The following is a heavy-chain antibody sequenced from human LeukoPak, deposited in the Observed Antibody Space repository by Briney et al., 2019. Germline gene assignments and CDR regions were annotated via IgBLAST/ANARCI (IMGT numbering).Heavy chain of an antibody. J-gene: IGHJ4*02. V-gene: IGHV4-39*07. D-gene: IGHD3-10*01. CDR3: ARERGVPRPYYFDQ. CDR1: GGSVRSSSYY. Sequence: PSETLSLTCTVSGGSVRSSSYYWGCIRQPPGKGLEWIGSVHYNGSTCYNPSLGGRVIMSIDTSKNQFSLKLTSVTAADTAMYYCARERGVPRPYYFDQWGQGTLVTVSS. CDR2: VHYNGST.